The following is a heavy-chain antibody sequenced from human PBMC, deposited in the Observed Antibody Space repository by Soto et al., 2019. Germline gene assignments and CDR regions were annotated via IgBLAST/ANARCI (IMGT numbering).Heavy chain of an antibody. V-gene: IGHV3-11*06. D-gene: IGHD2-21*02. CDR3: ARGGNSGGLDY. J-gene: IGHJ4*02. CDR2: ISSSSSYT. CDR1: GFIFSDYY. Sequence: PGGSLRLSCAASGFIFSDYYMSWIRQAPGKGLEWVSYISSSSSYTNYADSVKGRFTISRDNAKNSLYLQMNSLRAEDTAVYYCARGGNSGGLDYWGQGTLVTVSS.